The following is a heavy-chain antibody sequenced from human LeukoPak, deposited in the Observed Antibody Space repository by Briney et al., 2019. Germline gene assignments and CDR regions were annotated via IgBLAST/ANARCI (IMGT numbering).Heavy chain of an antibody. CDR2: IRYDGSNK. D-gene: IGHD5-12*01. J-gene: IGHJ4*02. Sequence: GGSLRLSCAASGFTFSSYGMHWVRQAPGKGLEWVAFIRYDGSNKYYADSVKGRFTISRDNSKNTLYLQMNSLRAEDTAVYYCARDIRSGYDRDYWGQGTLVTVSS. V-gene: IGHV3-30*02. CDR1: GFTFSSYG. CDR3: ARDIRSGYDRDY.